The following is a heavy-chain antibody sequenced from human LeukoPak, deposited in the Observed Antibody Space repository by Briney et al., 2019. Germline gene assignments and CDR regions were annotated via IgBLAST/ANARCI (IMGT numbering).Heavy chain of an antibody. CDR3: ARTIRYSTWFDP. J-gene: IGHJ5*02. CDR2: MNPDSGDT. CDR1: GYTFSDYD. Sequence: ASVKVSCKTSGYTFSDYDIIWIRRASGQGLEWMGWMNPDSGDTGFAQNFQGRVTMTRDTSLNTAYMELTGLTSKDTAVYYCARTIRYSTWFDPWGRGTLDAVSS. D-gene: IGHD2-15*01. V-gene: IGHV1-8*01.